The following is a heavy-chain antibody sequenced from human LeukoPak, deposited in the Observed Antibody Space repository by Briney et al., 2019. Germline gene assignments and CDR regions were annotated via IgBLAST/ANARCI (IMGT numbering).Heavy chain of an antibody. Sequence: SETLSLTCTVSGGSISSYYGSWIRQPPGKGLEWIGYIYYSGSTNYNPSLKSRVTISVDTSKNQFSLKLSSVTAADTAVYYCARHSGSYLTNWFDPWGQGTLVTVSS. D-gene: IGHD1-26*01. CDR3: ARHSGSYLTNWFDP. CDR2: IYYSGST. V-gene: IGHV4-59*08. CDR1: GGSISSYY. J-gene: IGHJ5*02.